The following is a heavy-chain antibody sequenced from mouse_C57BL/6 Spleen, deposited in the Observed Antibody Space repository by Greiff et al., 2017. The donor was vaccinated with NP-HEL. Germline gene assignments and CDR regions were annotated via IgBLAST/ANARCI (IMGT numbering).Heavy chain of an antibody. CDR2: IHPNSGST. CDR3: AKGGSSLGYYAMDY. V-gene: IGHV1-64*01. J-gene: IGHJ4*01. Sequence: VKLQQPGAELVKPGASVKLSCTASGYTFTSYWMHWVNQRPGPGLEWIGMIHPNSGSTNYNEKFKSKATLTVDKSSSTAYMQLSSLTSEDSAVYYCAKGGSSLGYYAMDYWGQGTSVTVSS. D-gene: IGHD1-1*01. CDR1: GYTFTSYW.